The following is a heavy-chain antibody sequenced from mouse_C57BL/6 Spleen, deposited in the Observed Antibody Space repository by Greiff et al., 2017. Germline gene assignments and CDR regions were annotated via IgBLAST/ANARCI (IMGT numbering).Heavy chain of an antibody. J-gene: IGHJ3*01. CDR3: TRSGGRETWFAY. Sequence: QVQLKESGAELVRPGASVTLSCKASGYTFTDYEMHWVKQTPVHGLEWIGAIDPETGGTAYNQKFKGKAILTADKSSSTAYMELRSLTSEDSAVYYCTRSGGRETWFAYWGQGTLVTVSA. V-gene: IGHV1-15*01. CDR1: GYTFTDYE. D-gene: IGHD1-1*01. CDR2: IDPETGGT.